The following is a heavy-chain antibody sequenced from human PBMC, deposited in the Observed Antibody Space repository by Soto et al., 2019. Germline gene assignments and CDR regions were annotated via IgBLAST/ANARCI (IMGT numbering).Heavy chain of an antibody. J-gene: IGHJ6*02. Sequence: SETLSLTCTVSGGSISSGDYYWSWIRQPPGKGLEWIGYIYYSGSTNYNPSLKSRVTISVDRSKNQFSLKLSSVTAADTAVYYCARGGAAGSFYYYYYGMDVWGQGTTVTVSS. V-gene: IGHV4-30-4*01. CDR1: GGSISSGDYY. CDR2: IYYSGST. CDR3: ARGGAAGSFYYYYYGMDV. D-gene: IGHD6-13*01.